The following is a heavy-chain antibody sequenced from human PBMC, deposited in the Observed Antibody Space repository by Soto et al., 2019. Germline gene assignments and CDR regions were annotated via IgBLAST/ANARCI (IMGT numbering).Heavy chain of an antibody. D-gene: IGHD1-1*01. J-gene: IGHJ6*02. CDR3: ARDGERDTGLNFYYYLHGMDA. V-gene: IGHV1-18*01. CDR2: ISPYNGTT. Sequence: ASVKVSCKASGYTFTSYDINWVRQAPGQGLEWMGWISPYNGTTKYAEKFQGEMTMTTDTATSTAYMDLRSLRSDDTAVYYCARDGERDTGLNFYYYLHGMDAWGQGTRVTVSS. CDR1: GYTFTSYD.